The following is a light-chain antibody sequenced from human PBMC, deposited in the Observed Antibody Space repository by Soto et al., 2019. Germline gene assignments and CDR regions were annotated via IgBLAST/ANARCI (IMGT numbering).Light chain of an antibody. CDR2: QAS. Sequence: DNQMTQSPSTLAASVGDRVTITCRASQSISSWLAWYQQKPGKAPKLLIYQASTLESGVPSRFSGSGSGTEFTLTIGSLQPDDFATYYCQQYDTYPWTFGQGTKVEIK. CDR3: QQYDTYPWT. J-gene: IGKJ1*01. CDR1: QSISSW. V-gene: IGKV1-5*03.